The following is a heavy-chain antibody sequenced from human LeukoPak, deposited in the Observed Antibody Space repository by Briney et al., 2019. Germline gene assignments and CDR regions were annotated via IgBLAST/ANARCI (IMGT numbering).Heavy chain of an antibody. D-gene: IGHD6-19*01. J-gene: IGHJ6*02. CDR2: ITPIFGTA. V-gene: IGHV1-69*13. CDR3: ASTYSSGWYSFFSYYYGMDV. Sequence: GASVKVSCKASGGTFSRFTISWVRQAPGQGFEWMGGITPIFGTANFAQKFQGRVTITADESTSTAYMELSSLRSEDTAVYYCASTYSSGWYSFFSYYYGMDVWGQGTTVTVSS. CDR1: GGTFSRFT.